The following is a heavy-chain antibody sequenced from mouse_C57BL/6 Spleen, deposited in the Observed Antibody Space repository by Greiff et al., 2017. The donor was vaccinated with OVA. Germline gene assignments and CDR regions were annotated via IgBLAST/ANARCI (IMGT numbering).Heavy chain of an antibody. D-gene: IGHD4-1*01. J-gene: IGHJ1*03. Sequence: EVQLQQSGPELVKPGASVKIPCKASGYTFTDYNMDWVKQSPGKSLEWIGDINPNNGGTIYNQKFKGKATLTVDKSSSTAYMELRSLTSEDTAVYYCARDWSYWYFDVWGTGTTVTVSS. CDR2: INPNNGGT. CDR1: GYTFTDYN. CDR3: ARDWSYWYFDV. V-gene: IGHV1-18*01.